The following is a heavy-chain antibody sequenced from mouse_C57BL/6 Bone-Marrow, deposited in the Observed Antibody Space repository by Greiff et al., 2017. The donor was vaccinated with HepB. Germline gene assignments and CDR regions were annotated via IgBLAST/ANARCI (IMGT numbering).Heavy chain of an antibody. CDR2: IDPEDGET. J-gene: IGHJ3*01. CDR1: GFNIKDYY. V-gene: IGHV14-2*01. CDR3: ARGGGSSPAWFAY. Sequence: VHVKQSGAELVKPGASVKLSCTASGFNIKDYYMHWVKQRTEQGLEWIGRIDPEDGETKYAPKFQGKATITADTSSITAYLQLSSLTSEDTAVYYCARGGGSSPAWFAYWGQGTLVTVSA. D-gene: IGHD1-1*01.